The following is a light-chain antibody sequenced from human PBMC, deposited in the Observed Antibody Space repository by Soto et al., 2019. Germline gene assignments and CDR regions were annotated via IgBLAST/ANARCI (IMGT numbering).Light chain of an antibody. CDR1: QSISSW. J-gene: IGKJ1*01. CDR2: KAS. Sequence: DIQMTQSPSTLSASVGDRVTITCRASQSISSWLAWYQQKPGKAPKLLIYKASNLESGVPSRFGGSGSVTEFTLTISSLQPDDFATYYCQQYSSYWTFGQGTKVDIK. V-gene: IGKV1-5*03. CDR3: QQYSSYWT.